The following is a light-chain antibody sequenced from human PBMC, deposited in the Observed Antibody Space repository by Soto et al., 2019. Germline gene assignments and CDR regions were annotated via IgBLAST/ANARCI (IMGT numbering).Light chain of an antibody. CDR1: QGISSA. V-gene: IGKV1-13*02. Sequence: AIQLTQSPSSLSASVGDRVTITCRASQGISSALAWYQQKPGKAPKLLIYDASSLESGVPSRFSGSGSGKDFTLTTSSLQLEDFATYYCQQFNSYPLTFGGGTKVEIK. CDR2: DAS. CDR3: QQFNSYPLT. J-gene: IGKJ4*01.